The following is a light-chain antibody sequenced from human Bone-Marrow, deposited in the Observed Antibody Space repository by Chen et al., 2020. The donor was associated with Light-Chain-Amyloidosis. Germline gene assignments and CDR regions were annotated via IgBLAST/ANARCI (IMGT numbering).Light chain of an antibody. CDR2: GSS. Sequence: ELVLTQSPGTLSLSPGEGANLSCRASQTISSNSLTWYQQKFGQAPRLLIYGSSSRATGIPDRFTGSGSGTDFTLTINRLEPEDFAMYYGQQYGTSPLTFGGGTKVEIK. V-gene: IGKV3-20*01. CDR3: QQYGTSPLT. J-gene: IGKJ4*01. CDR1: QTISSNS.